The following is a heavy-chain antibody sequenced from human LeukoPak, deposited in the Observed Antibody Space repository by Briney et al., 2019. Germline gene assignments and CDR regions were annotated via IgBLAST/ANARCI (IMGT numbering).Heavy chain of an antibody. CDR3: ARERYYSGGSCPLGY. J-gene: IGHJ4*02. D-gene: IGHD2-15*01. Sequence: PSQTLSLTCAVSGGSISSGGYSWSWIRQPPGKGLEWIGYIYHSGSTYYNPSLKSRVTISVDRSKNQFSLKLSSVTAADTAVYYCARERYYSGGSCPLGYWGQGTLVTVSS. CDR1: GGSISSGGYS. CDR2: IYHSGST. V-gene: IGHV4-30-2*01.